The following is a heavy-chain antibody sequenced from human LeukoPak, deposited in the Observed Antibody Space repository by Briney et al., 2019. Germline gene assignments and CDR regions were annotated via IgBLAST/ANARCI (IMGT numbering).Heavy chain of an antibody. CDR2: IRSTANGYAT. J-gene: IGHJ4*02. D-gene: IGHD3-10*01. Sequence: GGSLRLSCAASGFTFSGSALHWVRQASGKGLEWVGRIRSTANGYATAYAASGKGRFTISRDDSKNTAYLQMDSLKTEDTAVYYCTGNYYGSGSYADFDYWGQGTLVTVSS. CDR3: TGNYYGSGSYADFDY. V-gene: IGHV3-73*01. CDR1: GFTFSGSA.